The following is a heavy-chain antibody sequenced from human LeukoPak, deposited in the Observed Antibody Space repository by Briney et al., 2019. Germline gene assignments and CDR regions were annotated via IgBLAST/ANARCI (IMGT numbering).Heavy chain of an antibody. D-gene: IGHD3-3*01. CDR1: GFTFSSYA. CDR2: ISSSSSTI. Sequence: GGSLRLSCAASGFTFSSYAMNWVRQAPGKGLEWVSYISSSSSTIYYADSVKGRFTISRDNAKNSLYLQMNSLRAEDTAVYYCARDSKGYDFWSGYNWFDPWGQGTLVTVSS. J-gene: IGHJ5*02. CDR3: ARDSKGYDFWSGYNWFDP. V-gene: IGHV3-48*01.